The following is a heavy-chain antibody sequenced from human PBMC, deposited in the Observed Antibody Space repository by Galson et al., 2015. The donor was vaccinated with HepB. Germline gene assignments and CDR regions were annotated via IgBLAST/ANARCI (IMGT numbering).Heavy chain of an antibody. Sequence: LSLTCTVSGGSISSYYWSWIRQPPGKGLEWIGYIYYSGSTNYNPSLKSRVTISVDTSKNQFSLKLSSVTAADTAVYYCARSEPPVGIAARPSYYYYYMDVWGKGTTVTVSS. J-gene: IGHJ6*03. CDR2: IYYSGST. V-gene: IGHV4-59*01. CDR1: GGSISSYY. D-gene: IGHD6-6*01. CDR3: ARSEPPVGIAARPSYYYYYMDV.